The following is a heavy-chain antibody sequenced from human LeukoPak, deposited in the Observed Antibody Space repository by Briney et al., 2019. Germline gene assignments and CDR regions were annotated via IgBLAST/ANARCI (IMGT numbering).Heavy chain of an antibody. Sequence: SETLSLTCTVSGGSMTSYYWSWIRQPPGKGLEWIGYIYYSGNTNYNPSLKSRFTISVDTSKNQFSLRLTSVTAADTAVYYCARLARVAAAGSYSYHSMDVWGQGTTVTVSS. J-gene: IGHJ6*02. V-gene: IGHV4-59*08. CDR3: ARLARVAAAGSYSYHSMDV. CDR2: IYYSGNT. D-gene: IGHD6-13*01. CDR1: GGSMTSYY.